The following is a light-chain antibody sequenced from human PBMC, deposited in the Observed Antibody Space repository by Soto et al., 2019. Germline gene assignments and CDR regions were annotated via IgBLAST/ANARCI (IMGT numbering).Light chain of an antibody. CDR3: AAWDDSLNGVV. CDR2: SSN. CDR1: SYNIGSNS. Sequence: QSVLTQPPSASGTPGQRVTISCSGSSYNIGSNSVNWYQQLPGTAPKLLMYSSNQRPSGVPDRFSGSKSGTSASLAISGLQSEDEADYYCAAWDDSLNGVVFGGGTKLTVL. J-gene: IGLJ2*01. V-gene: IGLV1-44*01.